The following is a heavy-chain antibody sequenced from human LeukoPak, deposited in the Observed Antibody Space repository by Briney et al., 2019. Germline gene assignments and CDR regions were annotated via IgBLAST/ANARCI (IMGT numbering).Heavy chain of an antibody. CDR2: IYYSGTT. J-gene: IGHJ2*01. D-gene: IGHD1-26*01. Sequence: PSETLSLTCTVSGGSINYGGWIRQPPGKGLEWIGSIYYSGTTYYNPSLKSRVTISVDTPKNQFSLKLSSVTAADTAVYYCARLEDMGDYRCWYFEVWGRGTLVTVSS. CDR1: GGSINY. CDR3: ARLEDMGDYRCWYFEV. V-gene: IGHV4-39*01.